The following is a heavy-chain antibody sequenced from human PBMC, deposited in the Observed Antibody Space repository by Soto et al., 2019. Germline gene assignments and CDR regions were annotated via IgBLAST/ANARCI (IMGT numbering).Heavy chain of an antibody. Sequence: SETLSLTCTVSGGSISNYYWSWIRQPPGKGLEWIGYIYYSGSTNYNPSLKSRVTISVDTSKNQFSLKLSSVTAADTAVYYCARRYSSAFDIWGQGTMVTVSS. J-gene: IGHJ3*02. CDR3: ARRYSSAFDI. CDR1: GGSISNYY. CDR2: IYYSGST. D-gene: IGHD6-13*01. V-gene: IGHV4-59*08.